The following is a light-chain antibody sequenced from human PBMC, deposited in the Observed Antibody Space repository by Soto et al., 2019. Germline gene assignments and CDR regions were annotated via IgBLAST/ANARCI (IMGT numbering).Light chain of an antibody. V-gene: IGLV1-44*01. J-gene: IGLJ2*01. CDR3: AAWDDSLNGPHVV. CDR1: SSNIGSNT. Sequence: QPVLTQPPSASRTPGQRVTISCSGSSSNIGSNTVNWYQQLPGTAPKLLIYSNNQRPSGVPDRFSGSKSGTSASLAISGLQSEDEADYYCAAWDDSLNGPHVVFGGGTQLTVL. CDR2: SNN.